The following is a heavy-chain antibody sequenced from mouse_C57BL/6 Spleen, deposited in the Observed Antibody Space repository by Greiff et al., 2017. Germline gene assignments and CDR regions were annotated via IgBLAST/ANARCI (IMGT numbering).Heavy chain of an antibody. V-gene: IGHV1-61*01. J-gene: IGHJ4*01. CDR2: IYPSDSET. CDR3: ARRGVYYYAMDY. CDR1: GYTFTSYW. Sequence: VQLQQPGAELVRPGSSVKLSCKASGYTFTSYWMDWVKQRPGQGLEWIGNIYPSDSETHYNQKFKDKDTLTVDKSSSTAYMQLSSLTSEDSAVYYCARRGVYYYAMDYWGQGTSVTVSS.